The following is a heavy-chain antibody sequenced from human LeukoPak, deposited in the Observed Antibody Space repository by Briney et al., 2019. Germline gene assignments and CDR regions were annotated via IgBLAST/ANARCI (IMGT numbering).Heavy chain of an antibody. CDR1: GGSISSGGYY. D-gene: IGHD4-23*01. CDR2: IYYGGST. V-gene: IGHV4-31*03. Sequence: NTSETLSLTCTVSGGSISSGGYYWSWIRQHPGKGLEWIGYIYYGGSTYYNPSLKSRVTISVDTSKNQFSLKLSSVTAADTAVYYCARGSTVVATTFFDYWGQGTLVTVSS. CDR3: ARGSTVVATTFFDY. J-gene: IGHJ4*02.